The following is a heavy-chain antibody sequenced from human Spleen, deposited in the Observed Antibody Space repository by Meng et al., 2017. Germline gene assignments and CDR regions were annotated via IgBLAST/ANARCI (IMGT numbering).Heavy chain of an antibody. CDR2: ISSSSTYI. V-gene: IGHV3-21*01. CDR3: ARDYYDSSGYLDP. J-gene: IGHJ5*02. Sequence: EVQLVESGGGLVKVGGSLRLSCAASGFTFSSYSMNWVRQAPGKGLEWVSCISSSSTYIYYADSVKGRFTISRDNAKNSLYLQLNSLRAEDTAVFYCARDYYDSSGYLDPWGQGTLVTVSS. CDR1: GFTFSSYS. D-gene: IGHD3-22*01.